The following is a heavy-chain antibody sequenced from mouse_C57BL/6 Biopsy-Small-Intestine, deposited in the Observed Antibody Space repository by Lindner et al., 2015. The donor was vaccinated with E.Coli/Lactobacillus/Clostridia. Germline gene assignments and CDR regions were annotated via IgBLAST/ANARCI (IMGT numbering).Heavy chain of an antibody. CDR3: ARNFGWNFDV. CDR1: GFNIKDYY. V-gene: IGHV14-1*01. CDR2: IDPEDGDT. J-gene: IGHJ1*03. Sequence: VQLQESGAELVRPGASVKLSCTASGFNIKDYYMHWVKQRPEQGLEWIGRIDPEDGDTEYAPKFQGKATMTADTSSNTAYMQLSSLTTEDSAIYYCARNFGWNFDVWGTGTTVTVSA.